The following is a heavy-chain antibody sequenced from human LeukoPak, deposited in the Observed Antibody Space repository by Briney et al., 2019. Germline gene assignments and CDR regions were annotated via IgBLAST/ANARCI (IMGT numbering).Heavy chain of an antibody. Sequence: GGSLRLSCAASGFTFSSYWMSWVRQAPGKGLEWVANIKQDGSEKYYVDSVKGRFTISRDNAKNSLYLQMNSLRAEDTAVYYCARDRYKWIAAYLVDYWGQGTLVTVSS. J-gene: IGHJ4*02. D-gene: IGHD6-13*01. CDR3: ARDRYKWIAAYLVDY. CDR2: IKQDGSEK. CDR1: GFTFSSYW. V-gene: IGHV3-7*01.